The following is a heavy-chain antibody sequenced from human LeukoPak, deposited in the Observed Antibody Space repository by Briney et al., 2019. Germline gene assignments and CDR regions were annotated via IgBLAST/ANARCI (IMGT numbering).Heavy chain of an antibody. CDR2: IYYSGST. V-gene: IGHV4-59*05. J-gene: IGHJ4*02. CDR3: ARRQSRDGYNWGY. Sequence: SETLSLTCTVSGGSISSYYWSWIRQTPGKGLEWIGSIYYSGSTYYNPSLKSRVTISVDTSKNQFSLKLSSVTAADTAVYYCARRQSRDGYNWGYWGQGTLVTVSS. CDR1: GGSISSYY. D-gene: IGHD5-24*01.